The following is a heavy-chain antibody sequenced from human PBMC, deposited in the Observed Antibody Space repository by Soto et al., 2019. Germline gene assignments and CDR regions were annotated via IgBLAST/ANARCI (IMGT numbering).Heavy chain of an antibody. J-gene: IGHJ4*02. D-gene: IGHD3-16*01. CDR2: TFYTGST. Sequence: VQLQESGPGLVRPSETLSLTCTVSGGSIRSYYWTWIRQPPGRGLEFIGYTFYTGSTNYNPSFESRVTISVDTAKNQVSLRMSSVTAADTAVYYCARSPQTHSYAQFDSWGQGSLVTVSS. CDR3: ARSPQTHSYAQFDS. V-gene: IGHV4-59*01. CDR1: GGSIRSYY.